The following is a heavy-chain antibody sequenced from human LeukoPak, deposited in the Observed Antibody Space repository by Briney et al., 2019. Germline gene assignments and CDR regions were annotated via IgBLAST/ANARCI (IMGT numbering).Heavy chain of an antibody. D-gene: IGHD3-10*01. CDR2: IYSDGTT. Sequence: PGGSLRLSCAASGFTVSSNYMSWVRQAPGKGLECVSVIYSDGTTYYADSVNGRFTISRDKSKNTLYLQMNILRAEDTAVYYCAVYYYGSGSQKRYYYYMDVWGKGTTVTVSS. CDR3: AVYYYGSGSQKRYYYYMDV. CDR1: GFTVSSNY. J-gene: IGHJ6*03. V-gene: IGHV3-53*01.